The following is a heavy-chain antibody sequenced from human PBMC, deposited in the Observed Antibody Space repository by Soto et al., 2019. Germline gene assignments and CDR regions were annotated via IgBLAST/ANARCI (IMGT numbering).Heavy chain of an antibody. J-gene: IGHJ4*02. CDR1: GFTFSTYS. CDR3: ARGADSSGYLDYFDY. D-gene: IGHD3-22*01. Sequence: EVQLVESGGGLVKPGGSLRLSCAASGFTFSTYSMNWVRQAPGKGLEWVSSISSRYIYYADSVKGRFTLSRDNANKSLYLQMNSLRGEDTAVYYCARGADSSGYLDYFDYWGQGMLVTVSS. CDR2: ISSRYI. V-gene: IGHV3-21*01.